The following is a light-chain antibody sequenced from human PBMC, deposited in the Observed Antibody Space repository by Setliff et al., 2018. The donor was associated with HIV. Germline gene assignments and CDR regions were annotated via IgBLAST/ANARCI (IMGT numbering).Light chain of an antibody. CDR2: QAT. CDR1: SSDVGRYNL. Sequence: QSVLTQPASVSGSPGQSITISCTGTSSDVGRYNLVSWYQQHPGKAPKLMIYQATKRPSGVSNRFSDSKSGNTASLTISGLQAEDEADYYCCSNTGSNTYVFGTGTKVTVL. J-gene: IGLJ1*01. V-gene: IGLV2-23*01. CDR3: CSNTGSNTYV.